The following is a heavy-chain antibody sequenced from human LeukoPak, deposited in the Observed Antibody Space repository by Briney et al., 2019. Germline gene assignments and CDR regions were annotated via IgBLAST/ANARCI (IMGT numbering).Heavy chain of an antibody. CDR1: GYSISSGYY. J-gene: IGHJ3*02. D-gene: IGHD1-26*01. Sequence: SETLSLTCAVSGYSISSGYYWSWIRQPPGKGLEWIGYIYYSGSTYYNPSLKSRVTISVDTSKNQFSLKLSSVTAADTAVYYCASTIVGATSAAFDIWGQGTMVTVSS. V-gene: IGHV4-30-4*08. CDR2: IYYSGST. CDR3: ASTIVGATSAAFDI.